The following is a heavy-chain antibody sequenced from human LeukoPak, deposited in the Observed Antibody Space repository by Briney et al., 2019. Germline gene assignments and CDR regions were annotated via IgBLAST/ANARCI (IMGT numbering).Heavy chain of an antibody. CDR2: IIQDGSEK. J-gene: IGHJ4*02. D-gene: IGHD2-15*01. CDR3: AKDFLPYCSGGTCYEDYFDY. Sequence: PGGSLRLSCAASGFTFSSYWMSWVRQAPGKGLEWVANIIQDGSEKYYVDSLKGRFTISRDNAKNSLYLQMNSLRAGDTAVFYCAKDFLPYCSGGTCYEDYFDYWGQGTLATVSS. CDR1: GFTFSSYW. V-gene: IGHV3-7*05.